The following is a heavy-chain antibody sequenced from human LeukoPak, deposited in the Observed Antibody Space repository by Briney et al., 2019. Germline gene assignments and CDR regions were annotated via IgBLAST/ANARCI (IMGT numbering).Heavy chain of an antibody. CDR3: ASPPDYGDYRSGYYYYYYMDV. J-gene: IGHJ6*03. CDR1: GGTFSSYA. V-gene: IGHV1-69*06. D-gene: IGHD4-17*01. CDR2: IIPIFGTA. Sequence: GASVKVSCKASGGTFSSYAISWVRQAPGQGLEWMGGIIPIFGTANYAQKFQGRVTITADKSTSTAYMELSSLRSEDTAVYYCASPPDYGDYRSGYYYYYYMDVWGKGTTVTVSS.